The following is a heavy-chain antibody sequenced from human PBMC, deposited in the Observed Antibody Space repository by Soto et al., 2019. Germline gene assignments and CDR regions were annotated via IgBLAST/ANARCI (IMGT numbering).Heavy chain of an antibody. CDR3: ARAIGYSYGLDY. V-gene: IGHV1-18*01. J-gene: IGHJ4*02. Sequence: QVQLVQSGAEVKKPGASVKVSCKASGYTFTSYGISWVRQAPGQGLEWMGWISAYNGNTNYAQKLQGRVTITTDTPRGTAYRELRSLRSDDTAVYYCARAIGYSYGLDYWGQGTLVTVSS. CDR1: GYTFTSYG. D-gene: IGHD5-18*01. CDR2: ISAYNGNT.